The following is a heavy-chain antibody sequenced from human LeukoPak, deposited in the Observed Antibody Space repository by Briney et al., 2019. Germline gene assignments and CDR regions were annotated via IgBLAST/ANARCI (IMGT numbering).Heavy chain of an antibody. CDR1: GYTFNSYD. Sequence: ASVKVSFKASGYTFNSYDINWVRQAPGQGLEWMGWMNPNSGNTGYAQKFQGRVSITRNTSISTAYMELSSLTSEDTAVYYCVRGRATVTTHWIDPWGQGTLVTVSS. D-gene: IGHD4-11*01. CDR2: MNPNSGNT. V-gene: IGHV1-8*01. J-gene: IGHJ5*02. CDR3: VRGRATVTTHWIDP.